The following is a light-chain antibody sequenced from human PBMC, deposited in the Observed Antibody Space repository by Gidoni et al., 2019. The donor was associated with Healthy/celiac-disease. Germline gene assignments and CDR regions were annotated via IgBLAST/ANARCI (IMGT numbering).Light chain of an antibody. Sequence: DIQITQSPSTLSASVGDRVTITCRASQSISSWLAWYQQKPGKAPKLLTYDASSVESRVPSRFSGSGAGTEFTLTISSVQADDFATYYCQQYNSYYTFGQGTKLEIK. V-gene: IGKV1-5*01. J-gene: IGKJ2*01. CDR3: QQYNSYYT. CDR2: DAS. CDR1: QSISSW.